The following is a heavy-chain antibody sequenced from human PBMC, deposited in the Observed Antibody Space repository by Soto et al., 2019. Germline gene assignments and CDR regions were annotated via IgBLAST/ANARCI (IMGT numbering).Heavy chain of an antibody. J-gene: IGHJ5*02. V-gene: IGHV3-48*01. CDR1: GFTFSGYA. CDR3: ARGYRSTAPPDL. CDR2: ISSRGSSI. Sequence: DVQLVESGGGLVQPGESLRLSCVASGFTFSGYAMIWVRQAPGKGLEWVSYISSRGSSIYYADSVKGRFIISRDNAKDSLILQMNSLRGEDSAVYYCARGYRSTAPPDLWGQGTRVTVS. D-gene: IGHD4-17*01.